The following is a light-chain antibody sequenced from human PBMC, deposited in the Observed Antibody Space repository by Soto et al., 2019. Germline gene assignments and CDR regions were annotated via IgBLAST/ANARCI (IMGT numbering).Light chain of an antibody. CDR1: QGIGRY. Sequence: EIVLTQSPGTLSLSPGESATLSCMASQGIGRYLPCFHQKPGQAPRLLIYDASTYATGIPARFSGSGSATDFNLTICSLGPKDFAVYYCLQRSNRPLTFGPGTKVQLK. CDR3: LQRSNRPLT. V-gene: IGKV3-11*01. CDR2: DAS. J-gene: IGKJ3*01.